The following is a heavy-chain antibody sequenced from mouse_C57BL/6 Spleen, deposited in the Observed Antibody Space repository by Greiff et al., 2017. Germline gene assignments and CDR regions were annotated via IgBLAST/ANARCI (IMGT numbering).Heavy chain of an antibody. J-gene: IGHJ4*01. Sequence: VQLQQSGAELVKPGASVKLSCKASGYTFTSYWMQWVKQRPGQGLEWIGEIDPSDSYTYYNQKFKGKATLTVDTSSSTAYMQLSSLTSEDSAVYYCARSYDPYAMDYWGQGTSVTVSS. V-gene: IGHV1-50*01. D-gene: IGHD2-3*01. CDR3: ARSYDPYAMDY. CDR2: IDPSDSYT. CDR1: GYTFTSYW.